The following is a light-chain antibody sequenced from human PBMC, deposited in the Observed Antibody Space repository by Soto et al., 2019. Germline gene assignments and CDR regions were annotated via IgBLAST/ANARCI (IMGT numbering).Light chain of an antibody. V-gene: IGLV2-23*02. J-gene: IGLJ1*01. CDR3: CSYADSSRIYV. CDR1: SSDVGSYNL. Sequence: QSALTQPASVSGSPGQSITISCTGTSSDVGSYNLVSWYQQHPGKAPKLMIYEVSKRPSGLSNRFSGSKSGNTASLTISGLQAEDEAEYYCCSYADSSRIYVFGSWTKLTVL. CDR2: EVS.